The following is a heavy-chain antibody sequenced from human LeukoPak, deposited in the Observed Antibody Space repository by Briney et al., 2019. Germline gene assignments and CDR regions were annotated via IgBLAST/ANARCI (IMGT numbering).Heavy chain of an antibody. Sequence: ASVKVSCKASGYTFTGYYMHWVRQPPAQGLEWMGIIDPSGGSTSYAHKFQGRLTITRENSSNTLYTQLSSLMSEDTAVYYCARALGYYYMDVWGKGTTVTVSS. J-gene: IGHJ6*03. V-gene: IGHV1-46*01. CDR2: IDPSGGST. CDR1: GYTFTGYY. D-gene: IGHD3-16*01. CDR3: ARALGYYYMDV.